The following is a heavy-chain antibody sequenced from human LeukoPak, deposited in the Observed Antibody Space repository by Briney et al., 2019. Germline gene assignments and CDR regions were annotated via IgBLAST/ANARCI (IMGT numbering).Heavy chain of an antibody. D-gene: IGHD3-22*01. Sequence: GGSLRLSCAASGFTFSSYAMSWVRQAPGKGLEWVSAISGSGGSTYYADSVKGRFTISRDNSKNTLYLRMNSLRAEDTAVYYCARGRYDSSGFHSDYWGQGTLVTVSS. V-gene: IGHV3-23*01. J-gene: IGHJ4*02. CDR3: ARGRYDSSGFHSDY. CDR2: ISGSGGST. CDR1: GFTFSSYA.